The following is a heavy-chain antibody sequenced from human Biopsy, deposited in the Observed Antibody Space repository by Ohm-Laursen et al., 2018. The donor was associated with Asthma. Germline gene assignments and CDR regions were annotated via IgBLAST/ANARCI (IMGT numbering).Heavy chain of an antibody. Sequence: SLRLSCSASGFSFSNFAIHWVRQAPGKGLEWVGVISKDASTQDYADSVKGRFTMARDNSKNTLDLQMNSLREEDTAVYYCVRDVTDDASDIWGQGTVVSVSS. D-gene: IGHD3-16*02. J-gene: IGHJ3*02. CDR2: ISKDASTQ. V-gene: IGHV3-30*01. CDR3: VRDVTDDASDI. CDR1: GFSFSNFA.